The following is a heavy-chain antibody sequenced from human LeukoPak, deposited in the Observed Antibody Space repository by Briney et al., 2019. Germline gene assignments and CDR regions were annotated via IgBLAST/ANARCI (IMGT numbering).Heavy chain of an antibody. CDR1: GFTFSESY. J-gene: IGHJ4*02. CDR3: ARDLEEYCSGGRCSLSDY. Sequence: GGSLRLSCAASGFTFSESYMTWIRQAPGKGLELVSYISQTGDDTYYVDSVKGRFTISRDNAKNSLYLQMNSLRAEDTAVYYCARDLEEYCSGGRCSLSDYWGQGTLVTVSS. V-gene: IGHV3-11*06. CDR2: ISQTGDDT. D-gene: IGHD2-15*01.